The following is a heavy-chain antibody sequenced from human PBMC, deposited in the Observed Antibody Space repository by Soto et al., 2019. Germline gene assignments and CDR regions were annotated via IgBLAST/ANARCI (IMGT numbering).Heavy chain of an antibody. CDR1: GYTFTNYG. V-gene: IGHV1-18*01. J-gene: IGHJ5*02. CDR2: INVYNGNT. Sequence: GASVKVSCKASGYTFTNYGISWVRPAPGQGLEWMGWINVYNGNTKYAQKVQGRVTMATDTSTSTAYMELRSLRSDDTAVYYCARGVGSGSYYNQYNWFDPWGQGTLVTVSS. CDR3: ARGVGSGSYYNQYNWFDP. D-gene: IGHD3-10*01.